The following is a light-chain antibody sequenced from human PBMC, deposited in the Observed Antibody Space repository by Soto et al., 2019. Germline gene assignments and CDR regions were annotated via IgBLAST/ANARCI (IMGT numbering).Light chain of an antibody. J-gene: IGKJ2*01. V-gene: IGKV3-20*01. CDR1: QSVSSSY. Sequence: EIVLTQSPGTLSLSPGERATLSCRASQSVSSSYLAWYQQKPGQAPRLLIYGASSRATGIPDRFSGSGSGTDITLTVSRLEPEDFAVYYGQQYGSSLYIFAQGTKLEVK. CDR3: QQYGSSLYI. CDR2: GAS.